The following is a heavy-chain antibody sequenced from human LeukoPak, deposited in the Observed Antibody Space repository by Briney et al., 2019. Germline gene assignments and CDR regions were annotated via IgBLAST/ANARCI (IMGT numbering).Heavy chain of an antibody. CDR2: ISWNSGSI. D-gene: IGHD5-18*01. Sequence: GGFLRLSCAASGFTFDDYAMHWVRQAPGKGLEWVSGISWNSGSIGYADSVKGRFTISRDNAKNSLYLQMNSLRAEDTALYYCAKDIEYGGTAMVLDYWGQGTLVTVSS. CDR1: GFTFDDYA. J-gene: IGHJ4*02. CDR3: AKDIEYGGTAMVLDY. V-gene: IGHV3-9*01.